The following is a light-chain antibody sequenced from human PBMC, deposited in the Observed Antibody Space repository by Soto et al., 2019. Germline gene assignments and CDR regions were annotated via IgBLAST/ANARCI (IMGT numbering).Light chain of an antibody. CDR3: QHYGSLVLT. CDR1: QSVSSTY. CDR2: GAS. V-gene: IGKV3-20*01. Sequence: EIVLTQSPGTLSLSPGERATLSCRASQSVSSTYLAWYPQKPGQAPRLLIYGASSRATGIPDRFSGSGSGTDFTLTISRLGPEDFAVYYCQHYGSLVLTFGGGTKVEIK. J-gene: IGKJ4*02.